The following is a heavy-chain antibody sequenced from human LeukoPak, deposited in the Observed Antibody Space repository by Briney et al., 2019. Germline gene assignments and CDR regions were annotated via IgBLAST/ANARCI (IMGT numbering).Heavy chain of an antibody. CDR3: ARGSRYYDFWSGYWNWFDP. J-gene: IGHJ5*02. CDR1: GYIVTELS. D-gene: IGHD3-3*01. V-gene: IGHV1-24*01. Sequence: ASVKVSCKVSGYIVTELSMHWVRQAPGKGLEWMGGFDLEDGETIYAQKFQGRVTMTEDTSTDTAYMELSSLRSEDTAVYYCARGSRYYDFWSGYWNWFDPWGQGTLVTVSS. CDR2: FDLEDGET.